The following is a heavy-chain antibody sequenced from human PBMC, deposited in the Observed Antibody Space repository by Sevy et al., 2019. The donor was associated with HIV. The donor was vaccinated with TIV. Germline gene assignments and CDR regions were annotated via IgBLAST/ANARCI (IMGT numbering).Heavy chain of an antibody. V-gene: IGHV4-34*01. Sequence: ETLSLTCAVYGGSFSGYYWSWIRQPPGKGLEWIGEINHSGSTNYNPSLKSRVTISVDTSKNQFSLKLSSVTAADTAVYYCARHCSSTSCSHAFDIWGQGTMVTVSS. D-gene: IGHD2-2*01. CDR2: INHSGST. J-gene: IGHJ3*02. CDR3: ARHCSSTSCSHAFDI. CDR1: GGSFSGYY.